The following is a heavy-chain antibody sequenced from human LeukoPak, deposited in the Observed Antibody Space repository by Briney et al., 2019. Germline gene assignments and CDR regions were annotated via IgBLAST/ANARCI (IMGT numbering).Heavy chain of an antibody. V-gene: IGHV1-46*01. Sequence: GESLQISCKGSGYTFTSYYMHWVRQAPGQGLEWMGIINPSGGSTSYAQKFQGRVTMTRDTSTSTVYMELSSLRSEDTAVYYCARAGYYYDSSGYFHVYYYGMDVWGQGTTVTASS. CDR1: GYTFTSYY. J-gene: IGHJ6*02. D-gene: IGHD3-22*01. CDR2: INPSGGST. CDR3: ARAGYYYDSSGYFHVYYYGMDV.